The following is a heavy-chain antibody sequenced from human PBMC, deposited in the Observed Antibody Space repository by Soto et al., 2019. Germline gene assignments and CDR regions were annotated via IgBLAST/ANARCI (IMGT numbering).Heavy chain of an antibody. Sequence: QVQLQESGPVLVKPSETLSLTCTVSGGSITSGHHYWSWIRQPPGMGLEWIGYIYYSGSTYYNPSLNSRATISLDTSKDQFSLNLRSVIAADTAVYYCARVAETREYYLDYWGQGTLVTVSS. J-gene: IGHJ4*02. D-gene: IGHD3-10*01. CDR3: ARVAETREYYLDY. CDR2: IYYSGST. CDR1: GGSITSGHHY. V-gene: IGHV4-30-4*01.